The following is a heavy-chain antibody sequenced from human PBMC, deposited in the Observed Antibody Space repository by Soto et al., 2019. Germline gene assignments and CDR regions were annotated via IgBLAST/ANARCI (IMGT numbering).Heavy chain of an antibody. CDR3: AKDGRSSSWTYYFDY. J-gene: IGHJ4*02. Sequence: EVLLLESGGGLVQPGGSLRLSCAVSGFTFSSYVMSGVRQAPGKGLEWVSGISGGGGSKYYADSVKGRFTISRDNSKNRLYLQMNSLRAYDTAVYSCAKDGRSSSWTYYFDYWGQGSLVTVSS. CDR1: GFTFSSYV. D-gene: IGHD6-13*01. V-gene: IGHV3-23*01. CDR2: ISGGGGSK.